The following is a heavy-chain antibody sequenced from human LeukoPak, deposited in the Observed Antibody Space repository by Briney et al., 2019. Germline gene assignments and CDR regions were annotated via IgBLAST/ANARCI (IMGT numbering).Heavy chain of an antibody. CDR1: GGSISSYY. Sequence: SETLSLTCTVSGGSISSYYWSWIRQPPGKGLEWIGYIYSSGSTNYNPSLESRVTISINTSKNQFSLKLSSVTAADTAVYYCDTVDFWGQGTLVTVSS. CDR3: DTVDF. V-gene: IGHV4-59*08. J-gene: IGHJ4*02. CDR2: IYSSGST.